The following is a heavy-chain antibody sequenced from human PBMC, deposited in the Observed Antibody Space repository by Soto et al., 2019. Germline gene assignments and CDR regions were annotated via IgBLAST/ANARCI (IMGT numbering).Heavy chain of an antibody. CDR3: AMGKGSARARDWFDP. CDR1: GYSMRIGGYY. J-gene: IGHJ5*02. CDR2: IYYSGST. Sequence: QVQLQESGPGLVKPSQALSLTCSVSGYSMRIGGYYWSWIRQLPGKGLEWIGYIYYSGSTYYNPSVRSRVSXSXXXSXXQLSLRRSAVTAADTAVYFCAMGKGSARARDWFDPWGRAARVTVSS. D-gene: IGHD3-10*01. V-gene: IGHV4-31*03.